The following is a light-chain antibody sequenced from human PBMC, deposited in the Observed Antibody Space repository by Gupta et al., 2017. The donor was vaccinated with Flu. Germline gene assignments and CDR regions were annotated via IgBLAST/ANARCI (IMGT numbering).Light chain of an antibody. CDR1: SGSVSSDHY. V-gene: IGLV8-61*01. CDR3: VLYMGGVVSV. J-gene: IGLJ2*01. CDR2: YTN. Sequence: QTVVTQEPSFSVSPGGTVTLTCGLTSGSVSSDHYPSWYQQTPGQPPRTLIYYTNTRSSGVPDRFSCSILGNKAALTITGAQADDESHYYCVLYMGGVVSVFGGGTKLTVL.